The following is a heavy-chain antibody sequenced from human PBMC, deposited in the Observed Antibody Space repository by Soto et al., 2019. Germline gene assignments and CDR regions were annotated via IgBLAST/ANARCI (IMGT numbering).Heavy chain of an antibody. Sequence: ASGYDFTAYDINWVRQASGQGLEWMGWMNPINGATGSARRFQGRVSMARNTATGTAYLELTSLRSDDSAVYYCGRGPSPRAPAGGTPYYYAMDVWGQGTTVTV. CDR1: GYDFTAYD. CDR2: MNPINGAT. CDR3: GRGPSPRAPAGGTPYYYAMDV. V-gene: IGHV1-8*02. D-gene: IGHD6-13*01. J-gene: IGHJ6*02.